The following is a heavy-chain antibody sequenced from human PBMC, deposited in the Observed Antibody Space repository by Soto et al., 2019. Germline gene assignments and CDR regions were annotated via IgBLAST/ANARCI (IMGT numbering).Heavy chain of an antibody. CDR3: ARDLDPYIWGSYRYTGDALDI. J-gene: IGHJ3*02. CDR1: GFTFSGYS. CDR2: ISSSSSYI. V-gene: IGHV3-21*01. Sequence: EVQLVESGGGLVKPGGSLRLSCAASGFTFSGYSMNWVRQAPGKGLEWVSSISSSSSYIYYADSVRGRFTISRDNAKNSLYLQMNSLRAEDTAVYYCARDLDPYIWGSYRYTGDALDIWGQGTMVTVSS. D-gene: IGHD3-16*02.